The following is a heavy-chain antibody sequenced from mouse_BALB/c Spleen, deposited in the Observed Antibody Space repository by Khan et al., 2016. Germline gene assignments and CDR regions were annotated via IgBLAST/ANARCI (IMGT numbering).Heavy chain of an antibody. CDR3: ARRTTVPYAMDY. V-gene: IGHV8-11*01. CDR2: IWWNDNK. J-gene: IGHJ4*01. CDR1: GFSLNTYGIG. Sequence: QVTLKESGPGILQPSQTLSLTCSFSGFSLNTYGIGVDWIHQPSGKGLEWLAHIWWNDNKYYNTALQSRLTISKDTSNNQVFLKIANVDTADTATYYCARRTTVPYAMDYWGQGTSVTVSS. D-gene: IGHD1-1*01.